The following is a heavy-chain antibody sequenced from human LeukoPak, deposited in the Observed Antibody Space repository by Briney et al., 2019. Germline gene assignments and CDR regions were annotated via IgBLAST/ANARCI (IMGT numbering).Heavy chain of an antibody. Sequence: PGRSLRLSCAASGFSFDDYAMHWVRQAPGKGLEWVSAISWNSDIIDYADSVKGRFTISRDNAKNSLYLHMDSLRAEDTAVYYCARGAYSSGWAYFDHWGQGTLVTVSS. CDR2: ISWNSDII. CDR3: ARGAYSSGWAYFDH. J-gene: IGHJ4*02. CDR1: GFSFDDYA. D-gene: IGHD6-19*01. V-gene: IGHV3-9*01.